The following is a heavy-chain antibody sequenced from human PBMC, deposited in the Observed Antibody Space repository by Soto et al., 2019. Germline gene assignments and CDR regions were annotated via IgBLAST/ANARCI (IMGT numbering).Heavy chain of an antibody. J-gene: IGHJ4*02. CDR3: AKRTSGWYFDY. V-gene: IGHV3-23*01. Sequence: EVQLLESGGGLVQPGGSLRLSCAASGFTFSSYAMSWVRQAPGKGLEWVSVISGSGDSTYYADSVKGRFTISRDNSKTTLYLQMNSLRAEDTAVYYCAKRTSGWYFDYWGQGTLVTVSS. D-gene: IGHD6-19*01. CDR1: GFTFSSYA. CDR2: ISGSGDST.